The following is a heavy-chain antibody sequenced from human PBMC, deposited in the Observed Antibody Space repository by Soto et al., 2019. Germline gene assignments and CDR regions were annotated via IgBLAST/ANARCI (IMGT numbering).Heavy chain of an antibody. CDR2: ISYSGTI. CDR3: VRALGSRFMEWPRFDP. J-gene: IGHJ5*02. CDR1: GASISSGDYY. D-gene: IGHD3-3*01. V-gene: IGHV4-30-4*01. Sequence: SLTCIVSGASISSGDYYWSWVRQPPGKGLEWIGHISYSGTIDYSPSLKSRVTISLDTSKNQFSLNLNSVTAADTAVYYCVRALGSRFMEWPRFDPWGQGTLVTVSS.